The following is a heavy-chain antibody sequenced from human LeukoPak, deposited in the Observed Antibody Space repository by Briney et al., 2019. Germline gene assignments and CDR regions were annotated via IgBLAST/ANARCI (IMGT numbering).Heavy chain of an antibody. D-gene: IGHD2-2*01. V-gene: IGHV3-74*01. CDR1: GFTFSSYW. CDR3: ARDMEYCSSTSCYYYGMDV. J-gene: IGHJ6*02. CDR2: IKGDGSST. Sequence: GGSLRLSCAASGFTFSSYWMHWVRHTPGKGLVWVSRIKGDGSSTSYADSVKGRFTISRDNAKNTLYLQMNSLRAEDTAVYYCARDMEYCSSTSCYYYGMDVWGQGTTVTVSS.